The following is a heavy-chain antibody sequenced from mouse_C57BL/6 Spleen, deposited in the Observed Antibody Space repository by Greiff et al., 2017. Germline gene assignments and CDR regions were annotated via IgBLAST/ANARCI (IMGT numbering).Heavy chain of an antibody. CDR3: AKNYRRARYAMDY. D-gene: IGHD2-12*01. V-gene: IGHV5-17*01. Sequence: EVQLVESGGGLVKPGGSLKLSCAASGFTFSDYGMHWVRQAPEKGLEWVAYISSGSSTIYYADTVKGRFTISRDNARNTMFLKMTSLRSEDTAMYYCAKNYRRARYAMDYWGQGTSVTVSS. J-gene: IGHJ4*01. CDR2: ISSGSSTI. CDR1: GFTFSDYG.